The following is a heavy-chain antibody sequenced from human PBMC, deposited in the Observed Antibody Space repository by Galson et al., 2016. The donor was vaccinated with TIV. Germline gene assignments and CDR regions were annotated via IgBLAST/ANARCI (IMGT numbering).Heavy chain of an antibody. CDR2: ISGYNGNK. CDR1: GYTLSSYS. J-gene: IGHJ6*03. D-gene: IGHD3-3*01. Sequence: SVKVSCKASGYTLSSYSISWVRQAPGQGLEWLGWISGYNGNKNHAQKFQGRVTMTTDTPTSTAYMELRSLRSDDTAVYYCARVPTKTFDFWSGYDNSFCMDVWGKGTTVIVSS. CDR3: ARVPTKTFDFWSGYDNSFCMDV. V-gene: IGHV1-18*01.